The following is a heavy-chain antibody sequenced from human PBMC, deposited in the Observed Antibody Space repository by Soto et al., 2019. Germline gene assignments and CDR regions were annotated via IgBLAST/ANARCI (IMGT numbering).Heavy chain of an antibody. CDR2: IRWDGGST. CDR3: AKVVAPWIQLYYGMDV. Sequence: GGSLRLSCAASGFTFDDYTMHWVRQAPGKGLEWVSLIRWDGGSTYYAGSVKGRFTISRDNSKNSLYLQMNRLRTEDTALYYWAKVVAPWIQLYYGMDVWGQGTTVTVSS. V-gene: IGHV3-43*01. D-gene: IGHD5-18*01. CDR1: GFTFDDYT. J-gene: IGHJ6*02.